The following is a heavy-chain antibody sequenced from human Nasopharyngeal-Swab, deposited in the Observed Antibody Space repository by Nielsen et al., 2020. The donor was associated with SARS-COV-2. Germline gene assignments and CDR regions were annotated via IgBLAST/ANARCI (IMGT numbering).Heavy chain of an antibody. CDR2: IYYSGST. J-gene: IGHJ4*02. D-gene: IGHD3-9*01. Sequence: SETLSLTCTVSGGSISSGDYYWSWIRQPPGKGLEWIGYIYYSGSTYYNPSLKSRVTISVDTSKNQFSLKLSSVTAADTAVYYCARVLRYFDWLFFDYWGQGTLVTVSS. CDR1: GGSISSGDYY. V-gene: IGHV4-30-4*01. CDR3: ARVLRYFDWLFFDY.